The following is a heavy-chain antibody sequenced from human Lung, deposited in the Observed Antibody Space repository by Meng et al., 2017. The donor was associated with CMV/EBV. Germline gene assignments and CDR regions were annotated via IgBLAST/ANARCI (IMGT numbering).Heavy chain of an antibody. CDR1: VHSFIDYD. J-gene: IGHJ6*02. CDR3: ARDGSLNGPNYYYYNGVDV. CDR2: INSYGGGT. D-gene: IGHD2-2*03. Sequence: ASXXVSCKASVHSFIDYDIHWVRRAPGQGLEWMGRINSYGGGTNYAQQFRGRVTMTRDTSTDTAYMELSRLTSDDTAVYYCARDGSLNGPNYYYYNGVDVWGLGXTVTVSS. V-gene: IGHV1-2*06.